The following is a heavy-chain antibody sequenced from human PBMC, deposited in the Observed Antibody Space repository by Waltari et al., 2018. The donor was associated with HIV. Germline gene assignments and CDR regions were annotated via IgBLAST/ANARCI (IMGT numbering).Heavy chain of an antibody. D-gene: IGHD2-2*01. CDR2: ISDYGTNK. CDR3: TRASAADLDF. Sequence: QVQLVESGGGVVQPGRSLRLSCAASGFTLSSYAMHWVCQAPGEVLEWLAVISDYGTNKYYADSVKDRFIIYRDNSQNTLYLQMFSLRPEDTAVYYCTRASAADLDFWGQGTLVTVSS. CDR1: GFTLSSYA. V-gene: IGHV3-30-3*01. J-gene: IGHJ4*02.